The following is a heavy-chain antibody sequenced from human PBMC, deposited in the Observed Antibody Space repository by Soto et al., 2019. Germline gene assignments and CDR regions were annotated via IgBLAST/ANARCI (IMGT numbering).Heavy chain of an antibody. J-gene: IGHJ4*02. CDR3: AREEYYYGSGAFFDS. V-gene: IGHV1-69*08. D-gene: IGHD3-10*01. CDR2: IIPILGIA. CDR1: GGTFSSYT. Sequence: QVQLVQSGAEVKKPGSSVKVSCKASGGTFSSYTISWVRQAPGQGLEWMGRIIPILGIANYAQKFQGRVTITADKSTSTAYMEQSSLRSEDTAVYYCAREEYYYGSGAFFDSWGQGTLVTVSS.